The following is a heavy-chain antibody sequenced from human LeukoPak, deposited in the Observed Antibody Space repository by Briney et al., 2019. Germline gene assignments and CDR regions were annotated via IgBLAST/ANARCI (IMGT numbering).Heavy chain of an antibody. CDR3: AILTDY. CDR1: GFTFSSYG. J-gene: IGHJ4*02. V-gene: IGHV3-30*03. CDR2: ISYDGSNK. D-gene: IGHD2-15*01. Sequence: GRSLRLSCAASGFTFSSYGMHWVRQAPGKGLEWVAVISYDGSNKYYADSVKGRFTISRDNSKNTLYLQMNSLRAEDTAEYYCAILTDYWGQGTLVTVSS.